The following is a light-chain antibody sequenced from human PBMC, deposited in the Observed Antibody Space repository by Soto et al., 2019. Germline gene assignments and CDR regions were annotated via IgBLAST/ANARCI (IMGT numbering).Light chain of an antibody. CDR1: SSNIGGNS. CDR2: DGN. J-gene: IGLJ1*01. Sequence: QSVLTQPPSVSAAPGQKVTISCSGSSSNIGGNSVSWYQQPPGTAPKLLIYDGNKRPSGIPDRFSGSKSGTSATLGITGFQTGDEADYYCGSWDSSLSAYVFGTGTKV. V-gene: IGLV1-51*01. CDR3: GSWDSSLSAYV.